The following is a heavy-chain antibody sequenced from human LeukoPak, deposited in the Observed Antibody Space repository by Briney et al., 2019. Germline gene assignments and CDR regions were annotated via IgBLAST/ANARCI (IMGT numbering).Heavy chain of an antibody. V-gene: IGHV3-7*01. CDR2: IKQDGSEK. CDR1: GFTFSSYE. J-gene: IGHJ3*01. D-gene: IGHD2-15*01. Sequence: PGGSLRLSCAASGFTFSSYEMNWVRQAPGKGLEWVANIKQDGSEKYYVDSVKGRFAISRDNAKNSLYLQMNNLRAEDTAVYYCAASGGGFDLWGQGTMVTVSS. CDR3: AASGGGFDL.